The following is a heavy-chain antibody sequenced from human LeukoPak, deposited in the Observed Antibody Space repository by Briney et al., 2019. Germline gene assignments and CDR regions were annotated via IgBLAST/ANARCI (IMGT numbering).Heavy chain of an antibody. V-gene: IGHV4-4*02. CDR2: ISHSGST. CDR1: GGSISSSNW. Sequence: KSSETLSLTCAVSGGSISSSNWWSWVRQPPGKGLEWIGEISHSGSTKYNPSLKSRVTISVDTSKNQFSLKLRSVTAADAAVYYCARLGDAFDIWGQGTMVTVSS. CDR3: ARLGDAFDI. J-gene: IGHJ3*02.